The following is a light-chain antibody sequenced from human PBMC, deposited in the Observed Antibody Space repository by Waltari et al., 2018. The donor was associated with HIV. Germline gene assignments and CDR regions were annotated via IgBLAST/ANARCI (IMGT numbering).Light chain of an antibody. CDR3: QQYYSRPPT. Sequence: DIVMTQSPESLAVSLGERATINCKSSQSVLYSSNNKNYLSWYQQKPGQGPKLPIYWASTREAGVADRFSGSGSGTDFTLTISDLQAEDVAVYYCQQYYSRPPTFGGGTKVEIK. CDR2: WAS. J-gene: IGKJ4*01. V-gene: IGKV4-1*01. CDR1: QSVLYSSNNKNY.